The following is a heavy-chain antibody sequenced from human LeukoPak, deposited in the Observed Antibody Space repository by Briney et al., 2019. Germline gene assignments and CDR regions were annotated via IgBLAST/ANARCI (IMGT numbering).Heavy chain of an antibody. D-gene: IGHD6-19*01. CDR1: GFIFSSYS. V-gene: IGHV3-48*01. CDR2: ISSSSSSI. Sequence: GGSLRLSCAASGFIFSSYSMNWVRQAPGKGLEWVSYISSSSSSIYYADAVKGRFTISRDNAKNSLYLQMNSLRAEDTAVYYCARILDSAWGELGYWGQGTLVTVSS. J-gene: IGHJ4*02. CDR3: ARILDSAWGELGY.